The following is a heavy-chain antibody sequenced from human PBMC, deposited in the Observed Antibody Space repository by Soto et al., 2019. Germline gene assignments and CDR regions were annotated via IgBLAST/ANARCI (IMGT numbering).Heavy chain of an antibody. J-gene: IGHJ6*02. CDR2: ISAYNGNT. CDR3: AREDYYGSGSYNYYYGMDV. D-gene: IGHD3-10*01. Sequence: AASVKVSCKASGYTFTSYGISWVRQAPGQGLEWMGWISAYNGNTNYAQKLQGRVTMTTDTSTSTAYMELRSLRSDDTAVYYCAREDYYGSGSYNYYYGMDVWGQGTTVTVSS. V-gene: IGHV1-18*01. CDR1: GYTFTSYG.